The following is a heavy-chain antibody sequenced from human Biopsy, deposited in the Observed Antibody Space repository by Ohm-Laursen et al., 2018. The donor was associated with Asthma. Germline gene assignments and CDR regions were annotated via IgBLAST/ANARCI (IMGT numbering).Heavy chain of an antibody. CDR1: GGSMRRQD. CDR3: ARLADCSGGACYSYGWFDP. CDR2: VSHTGST. D-gene: IGHD2-15*01. V-gene: IGHV4-59*11. J-gene: IGHJ5*02. Sequence: GTLSLTCTVSGGSMRRQDWTWIRLPPGKGLEYIGDVSHTGSTNYNPSLKSRVTMSLDTSKNQFSLRLTSVTPADTAVYYCARLADCSGGACYSYGWFDPWGQGTRVTVSS.